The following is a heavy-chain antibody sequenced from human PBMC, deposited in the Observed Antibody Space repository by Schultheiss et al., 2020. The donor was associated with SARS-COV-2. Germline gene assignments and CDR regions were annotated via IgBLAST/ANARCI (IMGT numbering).Heavy chain of an antibody. CDR2: VDNDGSGR. V-gene: IGHV3-74*01. CDR3: ARDGDDDIWSGPSGYYGMDV. CDR1: GFTFSNHW. J-gene: IGHJ6*02. D-gene: IGHD3-3*01. Sequence: GGSLRLSCAGSGFTFSNHWMHWVRQAPGKGLVWVSRVDNDGSGRIYADSVKGRFTISRDNSKNTLYLQMNSLRAEDTAVYYCARDGDDDIWSGPSGYYGMDVWGQGTTVTVSS.